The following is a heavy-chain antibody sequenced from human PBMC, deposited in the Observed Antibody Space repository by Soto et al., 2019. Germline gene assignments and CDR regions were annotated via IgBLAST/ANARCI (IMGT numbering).Heavy chain of an antibody. CDR3: ARGFVEPVLVHGVSVHYDLHDP. CDR1: SRGGYL. J-gene: IGHJ5*02. D-gene: IGHD3-10*01. V-gene: IGHV4-31*02. CDR2: IYYSGST. Sequence: SRGGYLLCCIRQHPGKGLGGVGYIYYSGSTYYNPSLKSRVTISLDTSKNQFSLKLSSVTAADTAVYYCARGFVEPVLVHGVSVHYDLHDPPGQGSLVTVSA.